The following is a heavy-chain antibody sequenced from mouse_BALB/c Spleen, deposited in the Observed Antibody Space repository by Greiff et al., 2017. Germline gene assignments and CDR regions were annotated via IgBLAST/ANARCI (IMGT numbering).Heavy chain of an antibody. V-gene: IGHV1S22*01. CDR2: IYPGSGST. J-gene: IGHJ3*01. Sequence: LQQPGSELVRPGASVKLSCKASGYTFTSYWMHWVKQRPGQGLEWIGNIYPGSGSTNYNEKFKSKDTLTVDTSSSTAYMQLSSLTSEDSAVYYSTGSLTAVVATRFANGGKGTLVTVS. D-gene: IGHD1-1*01. CDR3: TGSLTAVVATRFAN. CDR1: GYTFTSYW.